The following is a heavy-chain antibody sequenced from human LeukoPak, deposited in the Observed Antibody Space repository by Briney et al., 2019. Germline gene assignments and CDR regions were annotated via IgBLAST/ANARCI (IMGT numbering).Heavy chain of an antibody. D-gene: IGHD6-13*01. CDR3: AKSHERASWFYFGY. V-gene: IGHV3-7*01. Sequence: GGSLRLSCAASGFTFSDYWMLWVRQAPGKGPEWVANIRDDGSEKNYVDSVKGRFTISRDNAQMSLYLQMNSLRVDDTAVYYCAKSHERASWFYFGYWGQGTLVTVSS. CDR1: GFTFSDYW. CDR2: IRDDGSEK. J-gene: IGHJ4*02.